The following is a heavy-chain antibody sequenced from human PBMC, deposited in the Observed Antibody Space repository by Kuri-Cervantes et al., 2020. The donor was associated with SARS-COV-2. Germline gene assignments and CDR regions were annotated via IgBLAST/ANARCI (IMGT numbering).Heavy chain of an antibody. J-gene: IGHJ5*02. Sequence: ASVKVSCKASGYTFTSYDINWVRQATGQGLEWMGWMNPNSGNTGYAQKFQGRVTITRNTSISTAYMELSSLRSEDTAVYYCAREKGYCSSTSCYRNWFDPWGQGTLVTVSS. V-gene: IGHV1-8*03. CDR3: AREKGYCSSTSCYRNWFDP. D-gene: IGHD2-2*01. CDR2: MNPNSGNT. CDR1: GYTFTSYD.